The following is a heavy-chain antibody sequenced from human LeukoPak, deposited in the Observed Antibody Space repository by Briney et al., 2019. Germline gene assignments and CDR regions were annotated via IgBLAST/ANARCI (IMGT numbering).Heavy chain of an antibody. CDR1: GYTFTNYY. Sequence: ASVKVSCKASGYTFTNYYMHWVRQAPGQGLEWMGTINPSGGSTIYAQKFQGRVTMTRDTSTSTVYMELSSLRSEDSGVYYCARTLYLGYGEDGMDVWGQGTTVTVSS. D-gene: IGHD4-17*01. CDR3: ARTLYLGYGEDGMDV. CDR2: INPSGGST. J-gene: IGHJ6*02. V-gene: IGHV1-46*01.